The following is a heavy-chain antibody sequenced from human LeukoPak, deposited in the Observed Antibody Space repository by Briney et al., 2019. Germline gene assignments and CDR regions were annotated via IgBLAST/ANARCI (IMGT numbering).Heavy chain of an antibody. CDR2: ISYIGSNK. CDR3: AKEARYSGYETAGNYYYYSGMDV. CDR1: GFSFSNYG. Sequence: AKSLSLACLVAGFSFSNYGMHWVRQAPGKWLEWVAFISYIGSNKYKPDPVKGRFTISRDNSKNTLYLQMNSMSAEDTGVYYCAKEARYSGYETAGNYYYYSGMDVWGKGTTVTVSS. J-gene: IGHJ6*04. D-gene: IGHD5-12*01. V-gene: IGHV3-30*18.